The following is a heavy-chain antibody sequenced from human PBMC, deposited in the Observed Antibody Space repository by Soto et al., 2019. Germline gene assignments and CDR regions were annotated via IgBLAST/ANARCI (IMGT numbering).Heavy chain of an antibody. CDR3: AITAMINRDSSTSFDY. D-gene: IGHD5-18*01. CDR1: GLTFSNVW. Sequence: SLRLSCAASGLTFSNVWMTWVRQAPGKGLEWVGRIKSKSDGETADVAAPVKGRFTISRDDSKNTVFLEMKSLKSEDTALYYCAITAMINRDSSTSFDYWGQGTQVT. J-gene: IGHJ4*02. CDR2: IKSKSDGETA. V-gene: IGHV3-15*01.